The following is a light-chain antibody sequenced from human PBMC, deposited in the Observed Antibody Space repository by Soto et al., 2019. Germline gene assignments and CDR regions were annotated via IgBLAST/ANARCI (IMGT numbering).Light chain of an antibody. Sequence: QLVLTQPPSASGTPGQRVTISCSGSSSNIGSNTVNWYQQLPGTAPKLLIYSNNQRPSGVPDRFSGSKSGTSASLAISGLQSEDEADYYCAAWDDSLNGVVFCGGTKVTVL. CDR3: AAWDDSLNGVV. V-gene: IGLV1-44*01. J-gene: IGLJ2*01. CDR2: SNN. CDR1: SSNIGSNT.